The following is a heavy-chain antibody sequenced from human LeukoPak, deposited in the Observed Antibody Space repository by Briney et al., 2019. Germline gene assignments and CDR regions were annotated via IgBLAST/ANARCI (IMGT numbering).Heavy chain of an antibody. Sequence: ASVKVSCKASGYTFTGYYMDWVRQAPGQGLEWMGWINPNSGGTNYAQKFQGRVTMTRDTSISTAYMELSRLRSDDTAVYYCARHVWGVINWFDPWGQGTLVTVSS. CDR2: INPNSGGT. D-gene: IGHD3-16*01. CDR1: GYTFTGYY. J-gene: IGHJ5*02. V-gene: IGHV1-2*02. CDR3: ARHVWGVINWFDP.